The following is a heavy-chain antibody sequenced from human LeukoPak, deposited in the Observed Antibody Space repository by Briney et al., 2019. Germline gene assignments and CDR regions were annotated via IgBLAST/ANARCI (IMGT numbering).Heavy chain of an antibody. CDR2: INHRGSS. J-gene: IGHJ4*02. CDR3: ARDKFCSDTGSCNIGLFDF. V-gene: IGHV4-34*01. CDR1: GGSFSGYY. Sequence: NSSETLSLTCGVFGGSFSGYYWTWLRQPPGKGLEWMGQINHRGSSHYNPSLGSRVTISVATSQTQFSLKLTSVTAADTAVYYCARDKFCSDTGSCNIGLFDFWGQGALVTVSS. D-gene: IGHD2-15*01.